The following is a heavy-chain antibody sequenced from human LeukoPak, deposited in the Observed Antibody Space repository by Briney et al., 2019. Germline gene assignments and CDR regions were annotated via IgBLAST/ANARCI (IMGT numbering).Heavy chain of an antibody. CDR2: ISYHGIDK. V-gene: IGHV3-30-3*01. CDR3: ARAGEDVVLGPAPVGGSPYNWFDP. J-gene: IGHJ5*02. CDR1: GFTFSHYA. Sequence: SCAASGFTFSHYAMHWVRQAPGKGLEWVAVISYHGIDKYYADSVKGRFTISRDNSKNALYLQMNSLRPEDTAVYYCARAGEDVVLGPAPVGGSPYNWFDPWGQGTLVTVSS. D-gene: IGHD2-2*01.